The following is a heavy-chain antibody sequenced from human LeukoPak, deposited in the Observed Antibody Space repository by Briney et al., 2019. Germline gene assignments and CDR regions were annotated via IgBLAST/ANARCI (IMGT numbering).Heavy chain of an antibody. CDR3: AKDPNRGGYYYFDH. V-gene: IGHV3-48*01. D-gene: IGHD3-3*01. J-gene: IGHJ4*02. Sequence: PGGSLRLSCAASGFTVSSNYMSWVRQAPGKGLEWISYFSTSSGTISYADSVKGRFTISRDNAKNTLYLQMNSLRAEDTAVYYCAKDPNRGGYYYFDHWGQGTLVTVSS. CDR2: FSTSSGTI. CDR1: GFTVSSNY.